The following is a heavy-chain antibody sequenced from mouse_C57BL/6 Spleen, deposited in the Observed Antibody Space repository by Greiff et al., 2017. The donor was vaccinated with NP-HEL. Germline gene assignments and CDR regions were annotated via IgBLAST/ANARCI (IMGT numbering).Heavy chain of an antibody. D-gene: IGHD1-1*01. V-gene: IGHV1-81*01. CDR3: ARDYGSSQYYFDY. CDR1: GYTFTSYG. Sequence: QVQLKESGAELARPGASVKLSCKASGYTFTSYGLSWVKQRTGQGLEWIGEIYPRSGNTYYNEKFKGKATLTADKSSSTAYMELRSLTSEDSAVYFCARDYGSSQYYFDYWGQGTTLTVSS. J-gene: IGHJ2*01. CDR2: IYPRSGNT.